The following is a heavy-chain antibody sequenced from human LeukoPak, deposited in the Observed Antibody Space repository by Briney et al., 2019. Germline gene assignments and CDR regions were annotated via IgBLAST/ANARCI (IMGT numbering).Heavy chain of an antibody. V-gene: IGHV1-18*04. CDR2: ISAYNGNT. CDR1: GYTFTSYG. CDR3: ARDVGGGYCSGGSCYPGANWFDP. Sequence: ASVKVSCKASGYTFTSYGISWVRQAPGQGLEWMGWISAYNGNTNYAQKLQGRVTMTTDTSTSTAYMELRSLRSDDTAVYYCARDVGGGYCSGGSCYPGANWFDPWGLGTLVTVSS. D-gene: IGHD2-15*01. J-gene: IGHJ5*02.